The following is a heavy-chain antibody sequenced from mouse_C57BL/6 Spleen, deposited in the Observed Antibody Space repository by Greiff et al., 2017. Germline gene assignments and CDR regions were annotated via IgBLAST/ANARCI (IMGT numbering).Heavy chain of an antibody. CDR2: LNPSTGGT. CDR1: GYSFTGYY. V-gene: IGHV1-42*01. CDR3: ARGGYFDV. J-gene: IGHJ1*03. Sequence: VQLQQSGPELVKPGASVKISCKASGYSFTGYYTNWVKQSPEKSLEWIGELNPSTGGTTYNQKFKAKATLTVDKSSSTAYMQLKSLTSEDSAVYYCARGGYFDVWGTGTTVTVSS.